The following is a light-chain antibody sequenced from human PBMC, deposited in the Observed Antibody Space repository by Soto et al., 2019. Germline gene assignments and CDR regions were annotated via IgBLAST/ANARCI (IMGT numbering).Light chain of an antibody. CDR2: GAS. J-gene: IGKJ5*01. CDR1: QSVSSSY. Sequence: EIVLTQSPGTLSLSPGERATLSCRASQSVSSSYLAWYQQKPGQAPRLLIYGASSRATGIPDRFSGSGSGTDVPLTISRLEPEDFAVYYCQQYGSSRITFGQGTRLEIK. V-gene: IGKV3-20*01. CDR3: QQYGSSRIT.